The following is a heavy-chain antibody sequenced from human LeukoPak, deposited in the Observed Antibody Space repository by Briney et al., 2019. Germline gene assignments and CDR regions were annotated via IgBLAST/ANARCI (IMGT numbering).Heavy chain of an antibody. Sequence: GGSLRLSCAASGFTVSSNYMSWVRQGPGKGLECVSVISNDGDTYYADSVKGRFTISRDTSKNTVSLQMNSLRAEDTALYYCARNYDLVTGSLPYAFDIWGQGTMVTVSS. V-gene: IGHV3-53*01. D-gene: IGHD3-9*01. CDR1: GFTVSSNY. CDR2: ISNDGDT. CDR3: ARNYDLVTGSLPYAFDI. J-gene: IGHJ3*02.